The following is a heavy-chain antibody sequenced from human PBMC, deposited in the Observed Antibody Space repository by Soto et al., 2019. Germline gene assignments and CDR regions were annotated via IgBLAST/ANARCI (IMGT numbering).Heavy chain of an antibody. CDR3: ARRYTSGWNNWFDP. J-gene: IGHJ5*02. CDR2: MNPNSGNT. CDR1: GYTITSYD. D-gene: IGHD6-19*01. Sequence: QVQLVQSGAEVKKPGASVKVSCKASGYTITSYDINWVRQATGQGLEWMGWMNPNSGNTGYAQKFQGRVTMTRNTSISTAYIEVSSLRSEDTSVYYCARRYTSGWNNWFDPWGQGTLVTVSS. V-gene: IGHV1-8*01.